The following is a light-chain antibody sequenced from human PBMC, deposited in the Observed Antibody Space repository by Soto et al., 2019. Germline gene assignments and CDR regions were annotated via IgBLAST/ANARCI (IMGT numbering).Light chain of an antibody. CDR1: QSVLYSSNEKNY. Sequence: DIVMTQSPDSLAVSLGERATINCKSSQSVLYSSNEKNYLAWYQQKPGQPPKLLIYWASTRESGVPDRFSGSGSGTDFTLTITALQAEDVAVYYCQQYYSIPKTFGQGTKVEIK. V-gene: IGKV4-1*01. CDR2: WAS. CDR3: QQYYSIPKT. J-gene: IGKJ1*01.